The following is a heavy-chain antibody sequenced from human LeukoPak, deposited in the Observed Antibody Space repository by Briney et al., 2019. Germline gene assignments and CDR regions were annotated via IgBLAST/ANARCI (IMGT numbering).Heavy chain of an antibody. V-gene: IGHV1-2*02. Sequence: ASVKVSCKASGYTFTGYYMHWVRQAPGQGLEWMGWIYPNSGGTNNAQQFRGRVTMTRNTSITTAYTVLSRRRSDDTAVYYCARSSAPYYFEYWGQGTLVTVSS. CDR1: GYTFTGYY. CDR3: ARSSAPYYFEY. CDR2: IYPNSGGT. J-gene: IGHJ4*02.